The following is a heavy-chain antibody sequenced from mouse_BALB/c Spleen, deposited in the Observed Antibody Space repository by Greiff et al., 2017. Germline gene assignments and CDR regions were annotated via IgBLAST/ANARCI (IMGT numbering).Heavy chain of an antibody. CDR1: GYSITSDYA. Sequence: EVKLMESGPGLVKPSQSLSLTCTVTGYSITSDYAWNWIRQFPGNTLEWMGYISYSGSTSYNPSLKSRISITRDTSKNQFFLQLNSVTTEDTATYYCARGGWDDYAMDYWGQGTSVTVSS. J-gene: IGHJ4*01. CDR3: ARGGWDDYAMDY. D-gene: IGHD4-1*01. V-gene: IGHV3-2*02. CDR2: ISYSGST.